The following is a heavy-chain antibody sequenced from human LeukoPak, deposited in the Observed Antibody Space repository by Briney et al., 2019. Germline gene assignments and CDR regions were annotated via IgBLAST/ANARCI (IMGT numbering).Heavy chain of an antibody. J-gene: IGHJ4*02. CDR3: ARTRAYFDY. CDR2: IYYSGST. V-gene: IGHV4-59*01. CDR1: GGSISSYY. Sequence: SETLSLTCAVSGGSISSYYWSWIRQPPGKGLEWIGYIYYSGSTNYNPSLKSRVTISVDTSKNQFSLKLSSVTAADTAVYYCARTRAYFDYWGQGTLVTVSS.